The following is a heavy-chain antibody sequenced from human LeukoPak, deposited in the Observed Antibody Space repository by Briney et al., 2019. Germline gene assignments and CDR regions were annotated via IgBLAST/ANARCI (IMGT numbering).Heavy chain of an antibody. V-gene: IGHV3-33*01. D-gene: IGHD5-18*01. CDR3: ASFSGYSYGLQAFY. CDR1: GFTFSSYG. CDR2: IWYDGSNK. Sequence: GRSLRLSCAASGFTFSSYGMHWVRQAPGKGLEWVAVIWYDGSNKYYADSVKGRSTISRDNSKNTLYLQMNSLRAEDTAVYYCASFSGYSYGLQAFYRGQGTLVTVSS. J-gene: IGHJ4*02.